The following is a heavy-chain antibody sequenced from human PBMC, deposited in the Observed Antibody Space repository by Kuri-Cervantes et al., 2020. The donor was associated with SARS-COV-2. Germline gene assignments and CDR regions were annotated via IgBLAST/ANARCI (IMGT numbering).Heavy chain of an antibody. CDR2: INHSGST. V-gene: IGHV4-34*01. CDR1: GGSFSGYY. CDR3: ARGAYYDFWSGYYPAYYFDY. D-gene: IGHD3-3*01. J-gene: IGHJ4*02. Sequence: SETLSLTCAVYGGSFSGYYWSWIRQPPGKGLEWSGEINHSGSTNYNPSLKSRVTISVDTSKNQFSLKLSSVTAADTAVYYCARGAYYDFWSGYYPAYYFDYWGQGTLVTVSS.